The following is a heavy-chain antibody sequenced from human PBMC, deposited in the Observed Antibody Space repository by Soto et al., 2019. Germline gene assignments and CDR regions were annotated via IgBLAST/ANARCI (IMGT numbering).Heavy chain of an antibody. D-gene: IGHD3-22*01. CDR2: IIPIFGTA. CDR3: ARDLKRYYDSSGYGYYYYGMDV. J-gene: IGHJ6*02. CDR1: GGTFSSYA. V-gene: IGHV1-69*13. Sequence: GASGKVSCKASGGTFSSYAISWVRQAPGQGLEWMGGIIPIFGTANYAQKFQGRVTITADESTSTAYMELSSLRSEDTAVYYCARDLKRYYDSSGYGYYYYGMDVWGQGTTVTVSS.